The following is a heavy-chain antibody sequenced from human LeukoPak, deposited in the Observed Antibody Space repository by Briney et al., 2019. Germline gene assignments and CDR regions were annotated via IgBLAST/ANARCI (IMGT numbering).Heavy chain of an antibody. CDR2: IYTSGST. CDR3: ARGPYYDFWSGYYLMDV. CDR1: GGSISSGSYY. D-gene: IGHD3-3*01. Sequence: SQTLSLTCTASGGSISSGSYYWSWIRQPAGKGLEWIGRIYTSGSTNYNPSLKSRVTISVDTSKNQFSLKLSSVTAADTAVYYCARGPYYDFWSGYYLMDVWGKGTTVTVSS. V-gene: IGHV4-61*02. J-gene: IGHJ6*04.